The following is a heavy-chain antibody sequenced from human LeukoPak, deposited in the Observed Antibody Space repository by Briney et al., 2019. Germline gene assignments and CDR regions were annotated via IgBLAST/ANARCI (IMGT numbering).Heavy chain of an antibody. V-gene: IGHV3-43*02. CDR1: GFTFDDYA. Sequence: GGSLRLSCAASGFTFDDYAMHWVRQAPGKGLEWVSLISGDGGSTYYADSVKGRFTISRDNSKNSLYLQMNSLRAEDTAVYYCARRRSSSWKFDYWGQGTLVTVSS. CDR2: ISGDGGST. D-gene: IGHD6-6*01. CDR3: ARRRSSSWKFDY. J-gene: IGHJ4*02.